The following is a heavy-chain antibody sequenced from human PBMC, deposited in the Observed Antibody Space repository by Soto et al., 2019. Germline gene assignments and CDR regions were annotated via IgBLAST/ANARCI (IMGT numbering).Heavy chain of an antibody. CDR1: GGSISSDDYY. CDR2: IYYTGRT. J-gene: IGHJ1*01. Sequence: QVQLQESGPGLVKPSQTLSLTCSVSGGSISSDDYYWTWIRQAPGEGLEWIGYIYYTGRTLYTPSLKSRVTRSLDTAKNQFSLKLISVSAADTAVYCCVRRLSGSPDCIADWGQGALVTVST. V-gene: IGHV4-30-4*01. CDR3: VRRLSGSPDCIAD. D-gene: IGHD5-12*01.